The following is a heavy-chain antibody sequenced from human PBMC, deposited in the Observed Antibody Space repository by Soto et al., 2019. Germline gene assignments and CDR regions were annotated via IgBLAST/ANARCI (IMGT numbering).Heavy chain of an antibody. CDR3: ARTTYYYGSGSPPAPYYFDY. D-gene: IGHD3-10*01. Sequence: LSLTCAVSGGSISSGGYSWSWIRQPPGKGLEWIGYIYHSGSTYYNPSLKSRVTISVDRSKNQFSLKLSSVTAADTAVYYCARTTYYYGSGSPPAPYYFDYWGQGTLVTVSS. CDR2: IYHSGST. V-gene: IGHV4-30-2*01. J-gene: IGHJ4*02. CDR1: GGSISSGGYS.